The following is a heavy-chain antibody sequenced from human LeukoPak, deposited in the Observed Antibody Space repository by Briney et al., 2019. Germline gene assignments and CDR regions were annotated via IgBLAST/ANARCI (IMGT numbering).Heavy chain of an antibody. J-gene: IGHJ3*02. CDR3: ARVKDTAMVRSLEQDAFDI. CDR2: IYYSGST. V-gene: IGHV4-59*01. CDR1: GGSISSYY. D-gene: IGHD5-18*01. Sequence: SSETLSLTCTVSGGSISSYYWSWIRQPPGKGLEWIGYIYYSGSTNYNPSLKSRVTISVDTSKNQFSLKLSSVTAADTAVYYCARVKDTAMVRSLEQDAFDIWGQGTMVTVSS.